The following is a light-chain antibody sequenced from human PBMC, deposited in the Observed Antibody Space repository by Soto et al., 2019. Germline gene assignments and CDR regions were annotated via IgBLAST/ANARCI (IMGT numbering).Light chain of an antibody. CDR3: QKYGGVPPFT. CDR1: QGISNY. J-gene: IGKJ3*01. CDR2: AAS. V-gene: IGKV1-27*01. Sequence: DIQMTQSPSSLSASVGDRVTITCRASQGISNYLAWYQQKPGKVPKLLIYAASTLQSGVPSRFSGSGSGTDFTLTISSLQPEDVATYYCQKYGGVPPFTFGPGTKVDIK.